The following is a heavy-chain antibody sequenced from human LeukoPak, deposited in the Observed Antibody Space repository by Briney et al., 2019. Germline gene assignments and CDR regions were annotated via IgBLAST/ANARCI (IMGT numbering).Heavy chain of an antibody. CDR1: GFTFSSYA. D-gene: IGHD2-15*01. CDR3: ANWCGSCYFPSDY. V-gene: IGHV3-23*01. Sequence: GSLRLSCAASGFTFSSYAMSWVRQAPGKGLGWVSAISGSGGSTYYADSVKGRFTISRDNSKNTLYLQMNSLRAEDTAVYYCANWCGSCYFPSDYWGQGTLVTVSS. CDR2: ISGSGGST. J-gene: IGHJ4*02.